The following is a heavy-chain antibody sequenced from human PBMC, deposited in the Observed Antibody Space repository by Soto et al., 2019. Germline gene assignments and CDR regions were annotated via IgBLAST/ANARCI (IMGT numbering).Heavy chain of an antibody. V-gene: IGHV4-39*01. J-gene: IGHJ4*02. CDR1: GVSVSSSSYY. CDR2: IFQSGST. D-gene: IGHD3-22*01. CDR3: ATLRSYYYHSSSHS. Sequence: SETLSLTCTVSGVSVSSSSYYWGWIRQPPGKGLEWIGSIFQSGSTYYNPSLKSRVSISVDTSKNQFSLGLSSVTAADMAVYYCATLRSYYYHSSSHSWGQGTLVTVSS.